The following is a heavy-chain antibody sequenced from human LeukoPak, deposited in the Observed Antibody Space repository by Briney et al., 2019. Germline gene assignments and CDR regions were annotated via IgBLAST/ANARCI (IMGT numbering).Heavy chain of an antibody. CDR3: AKDDGTYGIDY. Sequence: GGSLRLSCAASGFTFSSYSMNWVRQAPGKGLEWVSSISSSSSYIYYADSVKGRFTISRDNAKNSLYLQMNSLRADDTSVYYCAKDDGTYGIDYWGQGTLVTVSS. D-gene: IGHD1-26*01. V-gene: IGHV3-21*03. J-gene: IGHJ4*02. CDR2: ISSSSSYI. CDR1: GFTFSSYS.